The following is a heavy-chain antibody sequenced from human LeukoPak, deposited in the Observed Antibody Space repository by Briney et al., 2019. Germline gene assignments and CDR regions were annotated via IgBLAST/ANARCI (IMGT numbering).Heavy chain of an antibody. V-gene: IGHV3-53*01. CDR1: GFTVSSNY. J-gene: IGHJ6*03. D-gene: IGHD6-13*01. CDR2: IYSGGST. CDR3: ARDRARIAAAGTGGLYYYYYMDV. Sequence: GGSLRLSCAASGFTVSSNYMSWVRQAPGKGLEWVSVIYSGGSTYYADSVKGRFTISRDNSKSTLYLQMNSLRAEDTAVYYCARDRARIAAAGTGGLYYYYYMDVWGKGTTVTVSS.